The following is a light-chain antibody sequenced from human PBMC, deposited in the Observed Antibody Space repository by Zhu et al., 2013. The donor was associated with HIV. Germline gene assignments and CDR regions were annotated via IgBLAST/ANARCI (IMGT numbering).Light chain of an antibody. V-gene: IGLV1-47*01. CDR2: RSD. J-gene: IGLJ3*02. Sequence: QSVLTQPPSASGTPGQRVTISCSGSNSNMENKYIYWYQQLPGTTPKLLIFRSDQRPSGVPDRFSGSKSGTSATLGITGLQTGDEAEYYCGAWDTSLSGGVFGGGTKLTVL. CDR3: GAWDTSLSGGV. CDR1: NSNMENKY.